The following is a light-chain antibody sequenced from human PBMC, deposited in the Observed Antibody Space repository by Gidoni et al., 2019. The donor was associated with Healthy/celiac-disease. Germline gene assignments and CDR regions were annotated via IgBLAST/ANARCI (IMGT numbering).Light chain of an antibody. CDR2: GAS. CDR1: QSVSSSY. CDR3: QQYGSSHT. V-gene: IGKV3-20*01. Sequence: EIVLTQSPGTLSLSPGESATLSCRASQSVSSSYLAWYQQKPGQAPRLLIYGASSRATGIPDRFSGSGSGTDFTLTISRLEPEDVAVYYCQQYGSSHTFGQGTKLEIK. J-gene: IGKJ2*01.